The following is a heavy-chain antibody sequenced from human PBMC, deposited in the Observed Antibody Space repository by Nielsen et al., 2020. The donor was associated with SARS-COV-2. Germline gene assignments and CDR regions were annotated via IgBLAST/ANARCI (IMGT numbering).Heavy chain of an antibody. D-gene: IGHD1-1*01. Sequence: GGPLRLSCEVSGFTFSSYWMTWVRQAPGKGLEWVSGITGIGGGATYYADSVKGRFTIFRDNSKNTLYLQMDSLRGEDTAMYYCARASSTSYNAAFDMWGQGTMVTVSS. CDR1: GFTFSSYW. J-gene: IGHJ3*02. V-gene: IGHV3-23*01. CDR2: ITGIGGGAT. CDR3: ARASSTSYNAAFDM.